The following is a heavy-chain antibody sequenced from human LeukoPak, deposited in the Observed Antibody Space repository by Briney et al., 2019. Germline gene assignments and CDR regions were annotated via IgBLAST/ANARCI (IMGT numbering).Heavy chain of an antibody. V-gene: IGHV1-24*01. CDR2: FNPKNGET. CDR1: GLDLADRS. D-gene: IGHD2-2*01. J-gene: IGHJ6*03. Sequence: GASVKCSCRVSGLDLADRSMHWVRQAPGKGLEWAGGFNPKNGETVYAETFRDRVILTDDRSSNTAYMDLSTLGADDTAVYYCATAVYCPPTTCPGYGNYYYFMDVWGEGTTVTV. CDR3: ATAVYCPPTTCPGYGNYYYFMDV.